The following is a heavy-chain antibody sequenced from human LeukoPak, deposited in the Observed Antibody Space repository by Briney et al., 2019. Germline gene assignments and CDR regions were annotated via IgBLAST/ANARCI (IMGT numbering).Heavy chain of an antibody. CDR2: INPSGGST. CDR1: VYTFTSYY. Sequence: ASVKVSCKASVYTFTSYYMHWVRQAPGQGLEWMGIINPSGGSTSYAQKFQGRVTMTRDTSTSTVYMELSSLRSEDTAVYYCARAWTPHKNYYDSSGYSVHFDYWGQGTLVTVSS. V-gene: IGHV1-46*01. D-gene: IGHD3-22*01. CDR3: ARAWTPHKNYYDSSGYSVHFDY. J-gene: IGHJ4*02.